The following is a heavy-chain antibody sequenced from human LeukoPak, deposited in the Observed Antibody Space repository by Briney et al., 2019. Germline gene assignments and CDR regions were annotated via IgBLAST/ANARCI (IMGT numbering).Heavy chain of an antibody. CDR3: ARKTPAGLDY. V-gene: IGHV4-34*01. Sequence: SETLSLTCAVYGGSFSSYYLTWIRQPPGKGLEWIADINHRGSASYNPSLKSRVTISEDTSKSQFSLSLTSVTAADTALYYCARKTPAGLDYWVQGTLVIVSS. CDR1: GGSFSSYY. D-gene: IGHD6-19*01. J-gene: IGHJ4*02. CDR2: INHRGSA.